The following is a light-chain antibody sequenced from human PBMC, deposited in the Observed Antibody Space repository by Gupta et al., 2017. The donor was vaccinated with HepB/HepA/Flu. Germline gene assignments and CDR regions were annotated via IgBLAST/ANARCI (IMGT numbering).Light chain of an antibody. CDR3: QVWDSSSDHRVI. V-gene: IGLV3-21*03. Sequence: SYVLTQPPSVSVAPGKTARITCGGNNIGTKSVHWYQQKPGQAPVLVVYDDSDRPSGIPERFPGSNSGNTATLTISRVEAGDEADYYCQVWDSSSDHRVIFGGGTKLTVL. CDR1: NIGTKS. J-gene: IGLJ2*01. CDR2: DDS.